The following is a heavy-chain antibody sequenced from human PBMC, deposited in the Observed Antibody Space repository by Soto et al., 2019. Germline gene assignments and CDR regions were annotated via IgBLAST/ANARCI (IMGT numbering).Heavy chain of an antibody. CDR3: VRRHVSATGIDWFDP. CDR2: INAANGDT. V-gene: IGHV1-3*01. CDR1: GYTFTSYG. J-gene: IGHJ5*02. Sequence: ATVKVSCKASGYTFTSYGIHWVRQAPGQRLEWMGWINAANGDTKYSPKFQGRVTITRDTSASTAYMELSSLRSEDTAVYYCVRRHVSATGIDWFDPSGQRTLVT. D-gene: IGHD6-13*01.